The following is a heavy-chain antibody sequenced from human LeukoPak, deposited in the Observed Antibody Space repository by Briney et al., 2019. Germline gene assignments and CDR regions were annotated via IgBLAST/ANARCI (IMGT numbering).Heavy chain of an antibody. V-gene: IGHV4-59*01. CDR1: GGSISSYY. J-gene: IGHJ4*02. CDR3: GSEVAIAGTTV. CDR2: IYYSGST. Sequence: SETLSLTCTVSGGSISSYYWSWIRQPPGKGLEWIGYIYYSGSTNYNPSLKSRVTISVDTSKNQFSLKLSSVTAADTAVYYLGSEVAIAGTTVWGQGTLVTVSS. D-gene: IGHD1-20*01.